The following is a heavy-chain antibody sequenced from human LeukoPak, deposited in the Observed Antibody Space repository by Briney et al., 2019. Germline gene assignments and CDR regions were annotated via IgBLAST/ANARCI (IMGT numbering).Heavy chain of an antibody. CDR2: IYYTGNT. V-gene: IGHV4-34*01. J-gene: IGHJ4*02. Sequence: ASETLSLTCAVYGGSFSGYYWSWIRQPPGKGLEWIGSIYYTGNTYYNASLKSRVTISVDTSKNQFSLSLTSVTAADTAVYYCARHVYYGSGSYPRYFDYWGQGTLVTVSS. D-gene: IGHD3-10*01. CDR3: ARHVYYGSGSYPRYFDY. CDR1: GGSFSGYY.